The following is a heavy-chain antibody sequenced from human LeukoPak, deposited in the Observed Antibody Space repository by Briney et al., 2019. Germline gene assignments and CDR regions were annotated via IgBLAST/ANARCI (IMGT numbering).Heavy chain of an antibody. V-gene: IGHV3-30-3*01. D-gene: IGHD3-3*01. J-gene: IGHJ5*02. CDR3: ARGDDFWSGYLNWFDP. CDR1: GFTFSSYA. CDR2: ISYDGSNK. Sequence: GGSLRLSCAASGFTFSSYAMHWVRQAPGKGLEWVAVISYDGSNKYYADSVKGRFTISRDNSKNTLYLQMNSLRAEDTAVYYCARGDDFWSGYLNWFDPWGQGTLVTVSS.